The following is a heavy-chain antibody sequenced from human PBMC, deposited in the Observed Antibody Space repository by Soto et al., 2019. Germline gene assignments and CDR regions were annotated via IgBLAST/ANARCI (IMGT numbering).Heavy chain of an antibody. Sequence: GASVKVSCKASGATFSSYAISWVRQAPGQGLEWMGGIIPIFGTANYAQKFQGRVTITADESTSTAYMELSSLRSEDTAVYYCARARVLRFLEWLSRVYYYYGMDVWGQGTTVTVSS. V-gene: IGHV1-69*13. CDR3: ARARVLRFLEWLSRVYYYYGMDV. J-gene: IGHJ6*02. D-gene: IGHD3-3*01. CDR1: GATFSSYA. CDR2: IIPIFGTA.